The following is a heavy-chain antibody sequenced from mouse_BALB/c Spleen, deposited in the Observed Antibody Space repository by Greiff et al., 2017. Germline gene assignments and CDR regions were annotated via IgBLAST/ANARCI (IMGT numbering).Heavy chain of an antibody. D-gene: IGHD2-3*01. CDR3: ARLPDGYYSDY. J-gene: IGHJ2*01. CDR2: ISSGGSYT. CDR1: GFTFSSYA. V-gene: IGHV5-9-3*01. Sequence: EVKLMESGGGLVKPGGSLKLSCAASGFTFSSYAMSWVRQTPEKRLEWVATISSGGSYTYYPDSVKGRFTISRDNAKNTLYLQMSSLRSEDTAMYYCARLPDGYYSDYWGQGTTLTVSS.